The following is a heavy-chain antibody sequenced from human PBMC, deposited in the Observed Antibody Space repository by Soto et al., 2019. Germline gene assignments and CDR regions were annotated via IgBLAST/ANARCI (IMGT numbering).Heavy chain of an antibody. CDR1: GFTFSSYA. J-gene: IGHJ6*02. CDR3: VRDSDPITIFGVVIPGSPGYYYYGMDV. Sequence: SGGSLRLSCAASGFTFSSYAMHWVRQAPGKGLEWVAVISYDGSNKYYADSVKGRFTISRDNSKNTLYLQMNSLRAEDTAVYYCVRDSDPITIFGVVIPGSPGYYYYGMDVWGQGTTVTVSS. CDR2: ISYDGSNK. D-gene: IGHD3-3*01. V-gene: IGHV3-30-3*01.